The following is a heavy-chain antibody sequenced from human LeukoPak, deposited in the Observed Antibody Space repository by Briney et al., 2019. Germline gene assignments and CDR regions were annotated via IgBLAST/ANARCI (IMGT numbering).Heavy chain of an antibody. Sequence: GGSLRLSCAASGFTFSSYSMNWVRQAPGKGLEWVSYISISSGIIYYADSVKGRFTISRDNAKNSLYLQMNSLRAEDTAMYYCARVNYGDYLPSFDYWGQGTLVTVSS. CDR2: ISISSGII. V-gene: IGHV3-48*01. CDR1: GFTFSSYS. J-gene: IGHJ4*02. D-gene: IGHD4-17*01. CDR3: ARVNYGDYLPSFDY.